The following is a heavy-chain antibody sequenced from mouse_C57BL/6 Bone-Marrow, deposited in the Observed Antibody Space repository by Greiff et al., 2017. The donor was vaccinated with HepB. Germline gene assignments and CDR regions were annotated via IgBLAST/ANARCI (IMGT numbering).Heavy chain of an antibody. CDR3: ARKDWFAY. CDR2: IDPEDGET. V-gene: IGHV14-2*01. J-gene: IGHJ3*01. CDR1: GFNINDYY. Sequence: VQLQQSGAELVKPGASVKLSCTASGFNINDYYMHWVKQRTEQGLEWIGRIDPEDGETKYAPKFQGKATITADTSSNTAYLQLSSLTSEDTAVYYCARKDWFAYWGQGTLVTVSA.